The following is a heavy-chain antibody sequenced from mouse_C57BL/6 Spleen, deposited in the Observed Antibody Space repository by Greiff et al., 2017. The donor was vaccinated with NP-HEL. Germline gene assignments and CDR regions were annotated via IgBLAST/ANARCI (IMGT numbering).Heavy chain of an antibody. J-gene: IGHJ2*01. CDR1: GYAFSSYW. CDR3: ARVVTGPYYFDY. Sequence: LQESGASVKISCKASGYAFSSYWMNWVKQRPGKGLEWIGQIYPGDGDTNYNGKFKGKATLTADKSSSTAYMQLSSLTSEDSAVYFCARVVTGPYYFDYWGQGTTLTVSS. V-gene: IGHV1-80*01. D-gene: IGHD2-2*01. CDR2: IYPGDGDT.